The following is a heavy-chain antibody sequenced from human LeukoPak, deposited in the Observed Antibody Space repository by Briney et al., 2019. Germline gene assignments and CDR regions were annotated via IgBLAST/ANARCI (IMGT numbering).Heavy chain of an antibody. Sequence: SETLSLTCTVSGDSIHSSVYYWGWVRQPPWKGLEWIGNVYYTGSTFYNPSLESRVTISVDTSKNQFSLKLSSMTAADTAVYFCARHSGPVIPDGLDIWGQGTMVTVSS. CDR3: ARHSGPVIPDGLDI. CDR1: GDSIHSSVYY. CDR2: VYYTGST. V-gene: IGHV4-39*01. D-gene: IGHD4-11*01. J-gene: IGHJ3*02.